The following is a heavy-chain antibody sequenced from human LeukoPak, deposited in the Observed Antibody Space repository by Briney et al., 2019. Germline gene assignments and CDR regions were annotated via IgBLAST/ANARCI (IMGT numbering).Heavy chain of an antibody. V-gene: IGHV3-53*01. D-gene: IGHD1-14*01. CDR3: ARGVEPLAANTLAY. CDR2: LYSDGDT. J-gene: IGHJ4*02. CDR1: GFTVITND. Sequence: GSLRLSCAASGFTVITNDMTWVRQAPGKGLEWVSVLYSDGDTKYADSVQGRFTISRDNSKNTLYLEMNSLSPDDTAVYYCARGVEPLAANTLAYWGQGALVTVSS.